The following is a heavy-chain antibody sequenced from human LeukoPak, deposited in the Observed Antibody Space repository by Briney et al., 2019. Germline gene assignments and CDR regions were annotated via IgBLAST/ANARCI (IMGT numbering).Heavy chain of an antibody. CDR2: INSDGSST. D-gene: IGHD6-13*01. Sequence: GGSLRLSCAVSGFTFSSYWMHWVRQAPGKGLVWVSRINSDGSSTSYADSVKGRYTISRDNAKNTLYLQMNSLRAEDTAVYYCARGFYSSSCIDYWGQGTLVTVSS. J-gene: IGHJ4*02. CDR1: GFTFSSYW. V-gene: IGHV3-74*01. CDR3: ARGFYSSSCIDY.